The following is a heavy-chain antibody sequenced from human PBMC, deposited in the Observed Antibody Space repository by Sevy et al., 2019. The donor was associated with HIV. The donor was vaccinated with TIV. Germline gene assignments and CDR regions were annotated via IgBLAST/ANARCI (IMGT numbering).Heavy chain of an antibody. V-gene: IGHV1-69*13. D-gene: IGHD6-6*01. Sequence: ASVKVSCKASGGTFSSYAFSWVRQAPGQGLEWMGGVIPMFAKTNYAQKFQGRVKMTADESTSTVYMELSSLRSEDTAVYYCARERRDGEYLDYWGQGTLVTVSS. CDR2: VIPMFAKT. J-gene: IGHJ4*02. CDR1: GGTFSSYA. CDR3: ARERRDGEYLDY.